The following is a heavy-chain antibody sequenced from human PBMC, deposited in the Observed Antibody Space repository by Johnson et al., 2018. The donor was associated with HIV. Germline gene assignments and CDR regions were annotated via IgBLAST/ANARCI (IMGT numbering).Heavy chain of an antibody. D-gene: IGHD6-13*01. Sequence: QVQLVESGGGVVQPGRSLRLSCAASGFTFSSYGMHWVRQAPGKGLEWVAVISYDGSNKYYADSVKGRFTISRDNSKNTLYLQMNSLKTEDTAVYYCTTCSRSGAFDIWGQGTVVTVSS. CDR2: ISYDGSNK. V-gene: IGHV3-30*03. CDR1: GFTFSSYG. CDR3: TTCSRSGAFDI. J-gene: IGHJ3*02.